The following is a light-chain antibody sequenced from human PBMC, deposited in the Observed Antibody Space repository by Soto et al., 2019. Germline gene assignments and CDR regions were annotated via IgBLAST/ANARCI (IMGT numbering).Light chain of an antibody. Sequence: QLVLTQPPSASGTPGQRVTISCSGSSSNIGSTYVYWYQQLPGTAPKLLIYRNNQRPSGVPDRFSGSKSGTSASLAISGLRSEDEADYYCAAWDDSLSGLVVFGGGTKLTVL. CDR2: RNN. J-gene: IGLJ2*01. CDR3: AAWDDSLSGLVV. V-gene: IGLV1-47*01. CDR1: SSNIGSTY.